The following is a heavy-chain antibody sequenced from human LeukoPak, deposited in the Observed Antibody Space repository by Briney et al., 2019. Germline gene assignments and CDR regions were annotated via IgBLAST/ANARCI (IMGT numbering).Heavy chain of an antibody. CDR1: GFTFSSYW. CDR2: IKQDGNEK. J-gene: IGHJ4*02. V-gene: IGHV3-7*01. Sequence: GESLRLSCAASGFTFSSYWMTWVRQAPGKGLEWVANIKQDGNEKYYVDSVKGRFTISGDNAKNSLYLQMNSLRVEDTAVYYCARVGFYASSRYYPDYWGQGTLVTVS. CDR3: ARVGFYASSRYYPDY. D-gene: IGHD2-8*01.